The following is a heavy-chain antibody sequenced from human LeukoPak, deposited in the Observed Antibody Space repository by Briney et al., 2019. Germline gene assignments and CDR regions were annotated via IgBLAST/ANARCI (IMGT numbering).Heavy chain of an antibody. CDR2: IYYSGST. CDR1: GGSISSYY. Sequence: SETLSLTCTVSGGSISSYYSSWIRQPPGKGLEWIGYIYYSGSTNYNPSLKSRVTISVDTSKNQFSLKLSSVTAADTAVYYCARGTIDYDSSGYYSDAFDIWGQGTMVTVSS. D-gene: IGHD3-22*01. CDR3: ARGTIDYDSSGYYSDAFDI. V-gene: IGHV4-59*01. J-gene: IGHJ3*02.